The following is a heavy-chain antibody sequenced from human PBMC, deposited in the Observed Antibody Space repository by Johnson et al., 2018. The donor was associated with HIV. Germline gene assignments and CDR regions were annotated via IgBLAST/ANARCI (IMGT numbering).Heavy chain of an antibody. CDR2: IGTAGDT. CDR3: ARVALDAFDI. CDR1: GFTFSSSG. J-gene: IGHJ3*02. Sequence: MLLVESGGGVVQPGRSLRLSCAASGFTFSSSGMHWVRQATGKGLEGVSAIGTAGDTYYPGSVKGRFTISRENAKNSLYLQMNSLRAGDTAVYYCARVALDAFDIWGQGTMVTVSA. D-gene: IGHD5-12*01. V-gene: IGHV3-13*01.